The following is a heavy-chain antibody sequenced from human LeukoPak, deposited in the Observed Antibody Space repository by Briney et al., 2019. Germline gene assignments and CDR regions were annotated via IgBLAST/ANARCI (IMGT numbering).Heavy chain of an antibody. J-gene: IGHJ4*02. Sequence: ASVKVSCKASGYTFTSYGISWVRQAPGQGLERMGWISAYNGNTNYAQKLQGRVTMTTDTSTSTAYMELRSLRSDDTAVYYCARSPSGYYDFWSGYYLAYFDYWGQGTLVTVSS. CDR3: ARSPSGYYDFWSGYYLAYFDY. CDR2: ISAYNGNT. D-gene: IGHD3-3*01. V-gene: IGHV1-18*01. CDR1: GYTFTSYG.